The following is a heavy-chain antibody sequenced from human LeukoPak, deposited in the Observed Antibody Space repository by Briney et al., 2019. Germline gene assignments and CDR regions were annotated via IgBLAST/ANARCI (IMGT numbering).Heavy chain of an antibody. D-gene: IGHD3-3*01. CDR3: ARGSRYYDVWNDAFDI. CDR1: GGSISSGSHY. V-gene: IGHV4-61*02. J-gene: IGHJ3*02. Sequence: PSQTLSLTCTVSGGSISSGSHYWSWIRQPAGKGLEWIGRIYTSGSTNYNPSLKSRVTISVDTSKNQFSLKLSSVTAADTAVYYCARGSRYYDVWNDAFDIWGQGTMVTVSS. CDR2: IYTSGST.